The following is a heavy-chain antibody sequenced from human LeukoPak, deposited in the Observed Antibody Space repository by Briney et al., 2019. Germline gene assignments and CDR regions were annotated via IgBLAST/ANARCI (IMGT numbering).Heavy chain of an antibody. CDR1: GGTFSSYA. V-gene: IGHV1-69*13. D-gene: IGHD2-15*01. Sequence: ASVKVSCKASGGTFSSYAISWVRQAPGQGLEWMGGIIPIFGTANYAQKFQGRVTITADESTSTAYMELSSLGSEDTAVYYCARGPMGVVVAAILEYFQHWGQGTLVTVSS. CDR3: ARGPMGVVVAAILEYFQH. CDR2: IIPIFGTA. J-gene: IGHJ1*01.